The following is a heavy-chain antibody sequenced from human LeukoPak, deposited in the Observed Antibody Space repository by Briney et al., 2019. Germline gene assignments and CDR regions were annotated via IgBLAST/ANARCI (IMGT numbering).Heavy chain of an antibody. Sequence: GGSLRLSCAASGFTFSSYGMHWVRQAPGKGLEWVAVIWYDGSNKYYADSVKGRFTISRDNSKNTLYLQMNSLRAEDTAVYYCARGRPFRTWFENPDAFDIWGQGTMVTVSS. J-gene: IGHJ3*02. CDR2: IWYDGSNK. D-gene: IGHD3-10*01. CDR1: GFTFSSYG. V-gene: IGHV3-33*01. CDR3: ARGRPFRTWFENPDAFDI.